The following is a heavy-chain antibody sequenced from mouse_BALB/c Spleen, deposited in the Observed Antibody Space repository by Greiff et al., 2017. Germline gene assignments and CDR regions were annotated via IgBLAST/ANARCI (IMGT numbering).Heavy chain of an antibody. J-gene: IGHJ4*01. CDR1: GFNIKDTY. Sequence: EVQLQQSGAELVKPGASVKLSCTASGFNIKDTYMHWVKQRPEQGLEWIGRIDPANGNTKYDPKFQGKATITADTSSNTAYLQLSSLTSEDTAVYYCAREGLLRLRGAMDYWGQGTSVTVSS. V-gene: IGHV14-3*02. CDR2: IDPANGNT. D-gene: IGHD1-2*01. CDR3: AREGLLRLRGAMDY.